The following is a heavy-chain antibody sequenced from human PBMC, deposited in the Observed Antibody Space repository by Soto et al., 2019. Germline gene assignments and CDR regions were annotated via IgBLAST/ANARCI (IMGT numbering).Heavy chain of an antibody. CDR3: SRGSLH. Sequence: QVQLQESGPGLVQPSQTLSLTCTVSGGSISSGGYYWSWIRQHPGTGLEWIGHISYSGSTYYNTSLESRATTSVDTSWNQISLIVISMTATFTAVYFCSRGSLHWGQGTLVTVST. V-gene: IGHV4-31*03. J-gene: IGHJ4*01. CDR2: ISYSGST. CDR1: GGSISSGGYY.